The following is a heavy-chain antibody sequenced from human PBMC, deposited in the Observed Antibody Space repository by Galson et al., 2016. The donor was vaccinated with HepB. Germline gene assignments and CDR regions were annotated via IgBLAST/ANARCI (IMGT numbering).Heavy chain of an antibody. J-gene: IGHJ5*02. CDR2: IYHTGST. CDR1: GGSISSSNW. Sequence: SETLSLTCVVSGGSISSSNWWSWVRQPPGKGLEWIGEIYHTGSTNYNPSLKSRVTISLDKSNRQFSLKLRSVTAADTAVYFCARVDYDHWNTFDPWSQGTLVTVSS. CDR3: ARVDYDHWNTFDP. V-gene: IGHV4-4*02. D-gene: IGHD3-3*01.